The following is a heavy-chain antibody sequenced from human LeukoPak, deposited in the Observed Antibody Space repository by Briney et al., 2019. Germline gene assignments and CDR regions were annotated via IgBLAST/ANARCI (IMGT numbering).Heavy chain of an antibody. Sequence: PGGSLRLSCAASGFTFSSYEMNWVRQAPGKGLEWVSYISSSGSTIYYADSVKGRFTISRDNAKNSLYLQMNRLRAEDTAVYYCASLGDIVVVVADNAFAIWGQGTMVTVYS. D-gene: IGHD2-15*01. J-gene: IGHJ3*02. V-gene: IGHV3-48*03. CDR3: ASLGDIVVVVADNAFAI. CDR2: ISSSGSTI. CDR1: GFTFSSYE.